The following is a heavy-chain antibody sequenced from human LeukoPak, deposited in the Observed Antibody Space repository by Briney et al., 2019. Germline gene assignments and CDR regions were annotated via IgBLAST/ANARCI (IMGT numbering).Heavy chain of an antibody. CDR2: MSWYSCSI. CDR3: AKARWDLGGSFDY. V-gene: IGHV3-9*03. D-gene: IGHD1-26*01. Sequence: GGSLRLSCAASGFTFDDYAMHGVRQAPGKGLDWVSGMSWYSCSIGYAASVKGRFTISRDNAKNSLHLQMNSLRAEDMALYYCAKARWDLGGSFDYWGQRTLVTVSS. J-gene: IGHJ4*02. CDR1: GFTFDDYA.